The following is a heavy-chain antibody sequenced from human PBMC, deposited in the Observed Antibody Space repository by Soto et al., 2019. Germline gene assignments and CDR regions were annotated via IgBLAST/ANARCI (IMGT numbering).Heavy chain of an antibody. V-gene: IGHV4-59*01. D-gene: IGHD5-18*01. J-gene: IGHJ4*02. CDR3: ARWDTAMVAFDY. CDR2: IYYSGST. Sequence: SETLSLTCTVSGGSISSYYWSWIRQPPGKGLEWIGYIYYSGSTNYNPSLKSRVTISVDTSKNQFSLKLSSVTAAGTAVYYCARWDTAMVAFDYWGQGTLVTVSS. CDR1: GGSISSYY.